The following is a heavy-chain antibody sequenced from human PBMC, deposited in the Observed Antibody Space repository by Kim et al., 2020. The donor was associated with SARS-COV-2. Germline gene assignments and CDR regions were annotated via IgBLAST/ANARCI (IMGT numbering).Heavy chain of an antibody. D-gene: IGHD5-12*01. V-gene: IGHV1-2*07. J-gene: IGHJ4*02. CDR3: ARAPARKNSEATIWGY. CDR2: INPVTGDT. CDR1: GYTFTDYY. Sequence: ASVKVSCKASGYTFTDYYMHWLRQAPGQGLEWMGWINPVTGDTEYADHFQGRVTMTRDTSISTAYMELTSLISDDTTIYYCARAPARKNSEATIWGYWGQGTLVTVSS.